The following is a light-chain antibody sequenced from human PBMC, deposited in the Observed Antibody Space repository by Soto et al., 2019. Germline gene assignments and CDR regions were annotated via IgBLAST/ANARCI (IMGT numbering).Light chain of an antibody. CDR1: SSDVGAYNY. CDR3: SSYTTYSTIV. Sequence: QSVLTQPASVSGSPGQSVTISCTGTSSDVGAYNYVSWYQQHPGKAPKVMIYDVSNRPSGVSNRFSGSKSGNTASLTISGLQAEDEADYYCSSYTTYSTIVFGGGTQLT. CDR2: DVS. V-gene: IGLV2-14*01. J-gene: IGLJ2*01.